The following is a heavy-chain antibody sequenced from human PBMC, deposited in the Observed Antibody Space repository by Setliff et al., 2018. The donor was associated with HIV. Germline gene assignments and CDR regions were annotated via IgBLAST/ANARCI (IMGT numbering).Heavy chain of an antibody. V-gene: IGHV1-2*02. CDR1: AYPFTNYG. D-gene: IGHD5-12*01. Sequence: ASVKVSCKASAYPFTNYGISWVRQAPGQGLEWLGWISPNTGGTQYAQKFQGRVTVTRDTPISTAYMEIKKLTSDDTAVYYCARDNRTGYSGGWPLDYWGQGTVVTVSS. CDR2: ISPNTGGT. J-gene: IGHJ4*02. CDR3: ARDNRTGYSGGWPLDY.